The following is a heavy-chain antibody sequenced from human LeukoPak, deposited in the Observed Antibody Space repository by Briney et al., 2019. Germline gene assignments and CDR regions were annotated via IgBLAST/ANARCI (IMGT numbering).Heavy chain of an antibody. D-gene: IGHD1-26*01. Sequence: SETLSLTCTVSGGSISSYYWGWIRQPPGKGLEWIGSIYHSGSTYYYNPSLKSRVTISVDASKNQFSLKLSSVTAADTAVYYCARDDLSGTYGGVDYWGQGTLVTVSS. V-gene: IGHV4-38-2*02. CDR2: IYHSGST. J-gene: IGHJ4*02. CDR1: GGSISSYY. CDR3: ARDDLSGTYGGVDY.